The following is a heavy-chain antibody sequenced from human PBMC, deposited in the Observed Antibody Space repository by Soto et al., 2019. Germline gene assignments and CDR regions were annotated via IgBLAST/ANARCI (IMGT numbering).Heavy chain of an antibody. D-gene: IGHD2-15*01. CDR2: ISGSGGST. J-gene: IGHJ5*02. CDR1: GLTFSSYA. V-gene: IGHV3-23*01. CDR3: AKSPSVVLVPSTLGGNNWFDP. Sequence: GGSLRLSGAASGLTFSSYAMNWVRQAPGKGLEWVSAISGSGGSTYYADSVKGRFTISRDNSKNTLYLQMNSLRAEDTAVYFCAKSPSVVLVPSTLGGNNWFDPWGQGTLVTVSS.